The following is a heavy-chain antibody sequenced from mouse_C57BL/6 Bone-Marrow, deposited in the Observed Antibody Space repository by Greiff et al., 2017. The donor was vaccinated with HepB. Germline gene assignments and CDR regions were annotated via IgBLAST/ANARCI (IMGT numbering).Heavy chain of an antibody. CDR2: IDPSDSYT. V-gene: IGHV1-69*01. J-gene: IGHJ4*01. Sequence: VQLQQPGAELVMPGASVKLSCKASGYTFTSYWMHWVKQRPGQGLEWIGEIDPSDSYTNYNQKFKGKSTLTVDKSSSTAYMQLSSLTSEDSAVYYCARGGSSYVRYAMDYWGQGTSVTVSS. CDR1: GYTFTSYW. CDR3: ARGGSSYVRYAMDY. D-gene: IGHD1-1*01.